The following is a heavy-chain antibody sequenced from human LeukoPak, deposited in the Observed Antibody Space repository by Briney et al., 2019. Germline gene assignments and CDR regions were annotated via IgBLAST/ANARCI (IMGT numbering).Heavy chain of an antibody. V-gene: IGHV4-39*07. Sequence: PSETLSLTCTVSGSSINVYYWGWIRQPPGKGLEWIGSIYYSGSTYYNPSLKSRVTISVDTSKNQFSLKLSSVTAADTAVYYCARTPGYCSGGSCQDYWGQGTLVTVSS. CDR1: GSSINVYY. CDR2: IYYSGST. CDR3: ARTPGYCSGGSCQDY. J-gene: IGHJ4*02. D-gene: IGHD2-15*01.